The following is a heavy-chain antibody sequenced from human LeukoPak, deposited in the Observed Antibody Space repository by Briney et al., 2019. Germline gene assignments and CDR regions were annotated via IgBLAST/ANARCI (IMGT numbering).Heavy chain of an antibody. CDR2: IYYSGTT. CDR3: ARHAPGYFDY. V-gene: IGHV4-59*08. CDR1: GXSINNYY. J-gene: IGHJ4*02. Sequence: SETLSLTCTVSGXSINNYYWSWIRQPPGKGLEWIGYIYYSGTTSYNPSLKSRVTISVDTSKNQFSLKLSSVTAADTAVYYCARHAPGYFDYWGQGTLVTVSS.